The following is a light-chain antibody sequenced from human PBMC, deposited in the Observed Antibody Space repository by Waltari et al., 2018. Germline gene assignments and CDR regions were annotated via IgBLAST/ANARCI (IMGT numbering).Light chain of an antibody. J-gene: IGKJ1*01. V-gene: IGKV2-28*01. CDR2: LGS. CDR3: MQSLQTLWT. Sequence: DIVVTQSPLSLPFAPGAPASIVCRSSQSLLHRKGNNYLAWYLQKPGQSPQLLIYLGSNRASGVPDRFSGSGSGTAFTLRISRVEAVDVGVYYCMQSLQTLWTFGQGTKVEIK. CDR1: QSLLHRKGNNY.